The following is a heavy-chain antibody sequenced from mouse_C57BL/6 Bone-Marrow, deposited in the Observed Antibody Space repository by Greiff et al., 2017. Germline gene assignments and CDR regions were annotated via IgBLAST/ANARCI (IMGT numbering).Heavy chain of an antibody. J-gene: IGHJ3*01. V-gene: IGHV1-7*01. CDR2: ITPSSGYT. CDR1: GYPFTSYW. CDR3: ARSGYSKGWFAY. Sequence: VQGVESGAELAKPGASVQLSCKASGYPFTSYWLHWVKQRPGPGLEWIGYITPSSGYTKYNQKFKDKATLPADKSSSTAYMQLSSRTYEDSAVYYCARSGYSKGWFAYWGQVTLVTVSA. D-gene: IGHD2-5*01.